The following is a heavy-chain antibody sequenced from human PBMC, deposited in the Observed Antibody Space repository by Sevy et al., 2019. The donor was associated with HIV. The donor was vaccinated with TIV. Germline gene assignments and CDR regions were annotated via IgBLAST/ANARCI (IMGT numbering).Heavy chain of an antibody. CDR3: ARGGPEGYYYYGLDV. D-gene: IGHD5-12*01. Sequence: GGSLRLSCAASGFTFSKYDMHWVRQVSGKSLEWVSGIGYAGDIYYLDSVKGRFTISRENAKNSLYLEMNSLGAGDTVLYYCARGGPEGYYYYGLDVWGQGTTVTVSS. CDR2: IGYAGDI. J-gene: IGHJ6*02. CDR1: GFTFSKYD. V-gene: IGHV3-13*01.